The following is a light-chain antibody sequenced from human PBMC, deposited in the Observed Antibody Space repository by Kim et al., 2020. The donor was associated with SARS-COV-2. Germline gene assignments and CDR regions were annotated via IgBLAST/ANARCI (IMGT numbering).Light chain of an antibody. CDR3: AAWDDSLSVVFL. CDR1: SSNIGSNY. J-gene: IGLJ1*01. CDR2: RNN. V-gene: IGLV1-47*01. Sequence: QPVLTQPRSASGTPGQRVTISCSGSSSNIGSNYVYWYRQLPGTAPKLLIYRNNQRPSGVPDRFSGSKSGTSASLAISGLRSEDEADYYCAAWDDSLSVVFLFGSGTKVTVL.